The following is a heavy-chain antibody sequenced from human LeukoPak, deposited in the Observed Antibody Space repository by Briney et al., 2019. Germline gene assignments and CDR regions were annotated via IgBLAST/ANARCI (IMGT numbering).Heavy chain of an antibody. CDR3: ARLITGTTTAFDI. D-gene: IGHD1-7*01. J-gene: IGHJ3*02. CDR1: GGSVSSSY. CDR2: VYTSGST. V-gene: IGHV4-4*07. Sequence: PSETLSLTXTVSGGSVSSSYWNWIRQPAGKGLEWIGRVYTSGSTHYNPSLKTRLTMSVDTSKNQFSLKLSSVTAADTAVYYCARLITGTTTAFDIWGQGTMVTVSS.